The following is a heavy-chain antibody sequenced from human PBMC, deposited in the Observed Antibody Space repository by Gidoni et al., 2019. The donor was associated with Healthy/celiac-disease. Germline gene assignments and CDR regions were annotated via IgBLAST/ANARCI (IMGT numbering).Heavy chain of an antibody. J-gene: IGHJ1*01. Sequence: EVQLVESGGGLVKPGGSLRLSCAASGFTFSNAWMSWVRQAPGKGLEWVGRIKSKTDGGTTDYAAPVKGRFTISRDDSKNTLYLQMNSLKTEDTAVYYCTTGIAAASWLQRAEYFQHWGQGTLVTVSS. V-gene: IGHV3-15*01. CDR2: IKSKTDGGTT. D-gene: IGHD6-13*01. CDR1: GFTFSNAW. CDR3: TTGIAAASWLQRAEYFQH.